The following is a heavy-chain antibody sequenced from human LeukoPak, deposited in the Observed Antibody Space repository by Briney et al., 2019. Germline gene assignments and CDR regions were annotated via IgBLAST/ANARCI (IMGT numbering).Heavy chain of an antibody. CDR2: IYYSGST. J-gene: IGHJ5*02. V-gene: IGHV4-59*01. CDR3: ARATTGTTNWFYP. D-gene: IGHD1-1*01. CDR1: GGSISSCY. Sequence: SETLSLTCTVSGGSISSCYGSWIRQPPGKGLEWIGYIYYSGSTNYNPSLKSRVTISVDTSKNQYSLKLSSVTAADTAVYYCARATTGTTNWFYPWGQGTLVTVSS.